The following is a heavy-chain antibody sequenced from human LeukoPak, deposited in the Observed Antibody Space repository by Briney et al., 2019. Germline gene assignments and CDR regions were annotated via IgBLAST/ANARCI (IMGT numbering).Heavy chain of an antibody. CDR1: GFTFSRYA. J-gene: IGHJ6*02. CDR2: ISGSGGST. Sequence: GGSLRLSCAASGFTFSRYAMSWVRQPPGKGLEWVSGISGSGGSTYYADSVKGRFTISRDNSKNTLYLQMNSLRAEDTAVYYCAKSRGSSTSAYAMDVWGQGTTVTVSS. D-gene: IGHD2-2*01. CDR3: AKSRGSSTSAYAMDV. V-gene: IGHV3-23*01.